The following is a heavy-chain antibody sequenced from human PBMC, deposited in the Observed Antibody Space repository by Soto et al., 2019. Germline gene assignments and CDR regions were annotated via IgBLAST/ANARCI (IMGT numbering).Heavy chain of an antibody. V-gene: IGHV4-61*08. CDR1: GDSVSSGDYY. CDR2: VYFSGST. CDR3: ARERVVVVPAAPLSYYFDY. J-gene: IGHJ4*02. Sequence: SETLSLTCSVSGDSVSSGDYYWSWIRQPPGKGLEWIGHVYFSGSTNYNPSLKSRVTMSVDTSKNQFSLKLSSVTAADTAVYYCARERVVVVPAAPLSYYFDYWGQGTLVTVSS. D-gene: IGHD2-2*01.